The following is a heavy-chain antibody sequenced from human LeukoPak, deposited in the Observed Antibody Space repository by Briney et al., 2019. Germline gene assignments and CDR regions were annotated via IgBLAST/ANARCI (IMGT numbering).Heavy chain of an antibody. CDR2: IRSKAYGGTI. CDR1: GFTFGDYS. D-gene: IGHD2-2*01. CDR3: ALHPAFDY. J-gene: IGHJ4*02. Sequence: GGSLRLSCTAFGFTFGDYSMNWVRQAPGKGLEWVGCIRSKAYGGTIDYAASVKGRFTISRDNAKNTLYLQMNSLRAEDTAVYYCALHPAFDYWGQGTLVTVSS. V-gene: IGHV3-49*04.